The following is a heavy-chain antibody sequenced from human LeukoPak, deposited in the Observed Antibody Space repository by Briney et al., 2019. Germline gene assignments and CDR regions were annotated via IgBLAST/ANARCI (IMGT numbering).Heavy chain of an antibody. J-gene: IGHJ4*02. CDR2: TSYNGNT. D-gene: IGHD6-19*01. CDR1: GYTFSNYG. CDR3: ARHSGSGWGAGEY. V-gene: IGHV1-18*04. Sequence: GASVKVSCKASGYTFSNYGISWVRQAPGLGLEWMGWTSYNGNTNYAQKFQDRVTMTTDTSTTTAYMELRSLESDDTAVYYCARHSGSGWGAGEYWGQGTLVTVSS.